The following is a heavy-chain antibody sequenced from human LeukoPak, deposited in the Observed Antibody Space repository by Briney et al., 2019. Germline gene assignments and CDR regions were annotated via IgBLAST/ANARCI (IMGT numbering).Heavy chain of an antibody. D-gene: IGHD3-9*01. V-gene: IGHV3-30*02. CDR3: AKGARSHVLIFDY. Sequence: GGSLRLSCAVSGFTFDTYGMHWVRQAPGKGLEWVALIRYDGSNGYYLESVKGRFTISRDNSKNTLYLQMNSLRAEDTAVYYCAKGARSHVLIFDYWGQGALVTVSS. J-gene: IGHJ4*02. CDR1: GFTFDTYG. CDR2: IRYDGSNG.